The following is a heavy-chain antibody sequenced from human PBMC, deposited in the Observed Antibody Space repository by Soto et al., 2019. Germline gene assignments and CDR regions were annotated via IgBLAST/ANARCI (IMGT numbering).Heavy chain of an antibody. CDR3: AREMTDCSSTSCYASSSYVDTAMVNYYYYMDV. D-gene: IGHD2-2*01. Sequence: GGSLRLSCAASGFTFSSYSMNWVRQAPGKGLEWVSSISSSSSYIYYADSVKGRFTISRDNAKNSLYLQMNSLRAEDTAVYYCAREMTDCSSTSCYASSSYVDTAMVNYYYYMDVWGKGTTVTVSS. V-gene: IGHV3-21*01. CDR2: ISSSSSYI. CDR1: GFTFSSYS. J-gene: IGHJ6*03.